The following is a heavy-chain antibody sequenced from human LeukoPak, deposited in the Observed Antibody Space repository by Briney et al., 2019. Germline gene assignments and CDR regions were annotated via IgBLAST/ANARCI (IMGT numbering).Heavy chain of an antibody. Sequence: PSETLSLTCIVSRGSISPYYWSWLRQPPGRGLEWIGYVYYSGSTNYNPSLKSRVNISLVTSKNHFSLNLTSVTAADTAVYYCARLSGADWLSVDFWGQGILVTVSS. CDR1: RGSISPYY. J-gene: IGHJ4*02. CDR3: ARLSGADWLSVDF. D-gene: IGHD3/OR15-3a*01. CDR2: VYYSGST. V-gene: IGHV4-59*12.